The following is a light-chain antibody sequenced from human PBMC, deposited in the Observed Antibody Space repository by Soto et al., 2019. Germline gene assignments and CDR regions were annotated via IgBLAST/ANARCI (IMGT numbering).Light chain of an antibody. CDR3: SSYTSSSTYV. CDR1: SSDVGDYNY. V-gene: IGLV2-14*01. CDR2: EVN. Sequence: QSALTQPASVSGSPGQSITISCTGVSSDVGDYNYVSWYQHHPGKAPKLLIYEVNNRPSGVSDRFSGSKSGNVASLTISWLQAEDEADYYCSSYTSSSTYVFGTGTKLTVL. J-gene: IGLJ1*01.